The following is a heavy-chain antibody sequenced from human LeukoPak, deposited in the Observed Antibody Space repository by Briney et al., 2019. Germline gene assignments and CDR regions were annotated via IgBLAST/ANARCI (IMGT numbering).Heavy chain of an antibody. CDR2: IYTGDST. D-gene: IGHD3-10*02. V-gene: IGHV3-53*01. CDR3: AGDLHYYVAMDV. Sequence: PGGSLRLSCAASGFTVSSDFMNWVRQAPGKGLEWVSVIYTGDSTYYADSVKGRFTISRDNSKNTLYLQMNSLRAEDTAVYYCAGDLHYYVAMDVWGQGTTVTVSS. CDR1: GFTVSSDF. J-gene: IGHJ6*02.